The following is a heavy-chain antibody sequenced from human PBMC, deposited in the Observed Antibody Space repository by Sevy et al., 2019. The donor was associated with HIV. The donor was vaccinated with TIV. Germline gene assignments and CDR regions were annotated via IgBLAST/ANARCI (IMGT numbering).Heavy chain of an antibody. Sequence: GGSLRLSCAASGFTLSGSDMHWVRQVKGKGLEWISSIGTLADTFYADAVKGRFTISRDNAQSYLYLHMSSLKVGDTALYFCVRGLQTHCDRTACPLDYWGQGTLVTVSS. CDR3: VRGLQTHCDRTACPLDY. CDR2: IGTLADT. CDR1: GFTLSGSD. V-gene: IGHV3-13*01. J-gene: IGHJ4*02. D-gene: IGHD2-21*01.